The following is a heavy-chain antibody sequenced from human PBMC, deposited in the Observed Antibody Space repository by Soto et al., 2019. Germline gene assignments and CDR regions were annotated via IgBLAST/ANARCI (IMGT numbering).Heavy chain of an antibody. CDR2: IYWDDDK. Sequence: QITLKESGPTLVKPTQTLTLTCTFSGFSLSTRGVGVGWIRQPPGKALEWLAPIYWDDDKRYSPSLKSRLTITKDTSKSQVVVTMTNMDPVDTATYYCARDSSGYYGFDYWGQGTLVTVSS. CDR3: ARDSSGYYGFDY. J-gene: IGHJ4*02. CDR1: GFSLSTRGVG. V-gene: IGHV2-5*02. D-gene: IGHD3-22*01.